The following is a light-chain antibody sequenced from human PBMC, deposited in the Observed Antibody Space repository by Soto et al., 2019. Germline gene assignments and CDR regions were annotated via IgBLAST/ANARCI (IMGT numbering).Light chain of an antibody. Sequence: DIVMTQSPDYLSVTLGETATINCKSSQSVLFNSNNKNYLAWYQQKAGQSPRLLLYWASAREVGVPDRFSGSGSGTDFTLTITSLQAEDVAVYYCQQYYTTPLTFGAGTKVELK. V-gene: IGKV4-1*01. CDR3: QQYYTTPLT. J-gene: IGKJ4*01. CDR1: QSVLFNSNNKNY. CDR2: WAS.